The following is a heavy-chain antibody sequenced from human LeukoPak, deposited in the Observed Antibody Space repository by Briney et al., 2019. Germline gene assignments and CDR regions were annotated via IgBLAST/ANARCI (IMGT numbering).Heavy chain of an antibody. CDR3: ARAPSYGSSWYLVDY. V-gene: IGHV1-2*02. CDR1: GYTFTGYD. D-gene: IGHD6-13*01. CDR2: INPNSGDT. J-gene: IGHJ4*02. Sequence: ASVKVSCKASGYTFTGYDMHWVRQAPGQGLEWMGWINPNSGDTNSAQKFQGRVTMTRDTSINTAYMELSRLTSDDTAVYYCARAPSYGSSWYLVDYWGQGTLVTVSS.